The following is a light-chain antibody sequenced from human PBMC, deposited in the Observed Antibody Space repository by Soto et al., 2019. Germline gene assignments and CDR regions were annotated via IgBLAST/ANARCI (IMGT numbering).Light chain of an antibody. CDR3: LSHTTSRTYV. CDR1: SSDIGAYDY. CDR2: NVN. Sequence: QSVLTQPASVSGSPGQSITISCSGTSSDIGAYDYVSWYQQHPGKPPKLMTYNVNNRPSGVSYRFSGSKSGNTASLTISGLQTEDEADYYCLSHTTSRTYVFGPGTKVTVL. V-gene: IGLV2-14*03. J-gene: IGLJ1*01.